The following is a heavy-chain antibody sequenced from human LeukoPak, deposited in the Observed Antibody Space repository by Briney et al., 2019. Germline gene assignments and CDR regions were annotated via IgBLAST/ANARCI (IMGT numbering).Heavy chain of an antibody. CDR2: ISYDGSNK. V-gene: IGHV3-30*18. Sequence: GRSLRLSCAASGFTFSSYCMHWVRQAPGKGLEWVAVISYDGSNKYYADSVKGRFTISRDNSKNTLYLQMNSLRAEDTAVYYCAKDRFVVVPAASNYYYYGMDVWGQGTTVTVSS. CDR3: AKDRFVVVPAASNYYYYGMDV. J-gene: IGHJ6*02. CDR1: GFTFSSYC. D-gene: IGHD2-2*01.